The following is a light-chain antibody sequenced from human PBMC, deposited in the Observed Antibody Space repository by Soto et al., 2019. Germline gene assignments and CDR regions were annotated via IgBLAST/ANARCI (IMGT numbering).Light chain of an antibody. V-gene: IGKV3-15*01. CDR3: QQYYDWWT. CDR1: QSVTSN. Sequence: EIVMTQSRATLSVSPGERATLSCRASQSVTSNYLAWYQQKPGQAPSLLIYDASTRATGIPARFSGSGSGTEFTLTINSLQSEDFAVYYCQQYYDWWTFGQGTKVDIK. J-gene: IGKJ1*01. CDR2: DAS.